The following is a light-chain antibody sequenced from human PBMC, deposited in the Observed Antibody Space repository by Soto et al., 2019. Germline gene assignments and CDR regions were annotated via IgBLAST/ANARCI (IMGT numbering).Light chain of an antibody. CDR1: SSDIGGYRY. J-gene: IGLJ2*01. CDR3: SSYSSSSTYVV. V-gene: IGLV2-14*01. Sequence: QSATTQPASVSGSPGQSITISCTGTSSDIGGYRYVSWYQQHPGKAPKLMISEISNRPSGVPNRFSGSKSGNTASLTISGLQAEDEADYYCSSYSSSSTYVVFGGGTKLTV. CDR2: EIS.